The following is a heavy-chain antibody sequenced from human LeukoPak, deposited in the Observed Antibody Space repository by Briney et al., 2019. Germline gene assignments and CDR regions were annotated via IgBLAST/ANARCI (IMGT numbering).Heavy chain of an antibody. CDR2: INWNGGGT. J-gene: IGHJ4*02. Sequence: PGGTLRLSCAASGFTFSSYSMNWVRQAPGKGLEWVSGINWNGGGTAYADSVKGRFTISRDNAKNTLYVQMNNLKAEDTAVYSCARVDPKAPGDYSWGRGTLVTVSS. CDR3: ARVDPKAPGDYS. V-gene: IGHV3-20*04. CDR1: GFTFSSYS. D-gene: IGHD2-2*03.